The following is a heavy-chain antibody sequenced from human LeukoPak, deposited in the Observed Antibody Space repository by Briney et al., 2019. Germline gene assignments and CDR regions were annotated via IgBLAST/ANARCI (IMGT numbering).Heavy chain of an antibody. V-gene: IGHV3-21*01. CDR1: GFTFSSYS. Sequence: PGGSLRLSCAASGFTFSSYSMNWVRQAPGKGLEWVSSISSSSSYIYYADSVKGRFTISRDNAKNSLYLQMNSLRAENTAVYYCAREDSARNYYDTVIPLGGMDVWGQGTTVTVSS. CDR3: AREDSARNYYDTVIPLGGMDV. D-gene: IGHD3-22*01. CDR2: ISSSSSYI. J-gene: IGHJ6*02.